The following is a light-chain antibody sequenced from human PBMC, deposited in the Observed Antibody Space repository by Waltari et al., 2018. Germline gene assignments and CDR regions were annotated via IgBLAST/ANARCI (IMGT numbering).Light chain of an antibody. V-gene: IGKV1-5*03. CDR1: QRISIG. CDR3: QQYKSYST. Sequence: DIQMTQSPSTLSASVGDRVTIPCRASQRISIGLAWYQQKPGKAPKLLIYKASNLERGVPSRFSGSGSGTEFTLTISSLQPDDFATYYCQQYKSYSTFGQGTKVEIK. CDR2: KAS. J-gene: IGKJ1*01.